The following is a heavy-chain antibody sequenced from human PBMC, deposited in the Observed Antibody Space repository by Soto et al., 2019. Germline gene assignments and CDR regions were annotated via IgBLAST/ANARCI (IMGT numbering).Heavy chain of an antibody. CDR1: GFTFSSYA. J-gene: IGHJ6*02. CDR2: IRISGDRT. Sequence: EVQLLESGGGLVQPGGSLRLSCAASGFTFSSYAMSWVRQAPGKGLEWVSVIRISGDRTYYADSVKGRFTISRDNSKKTLYMHMNSLRAEDTAVYYCAKQQGPGTPYYYAMDVWGQGTTVTVSS. D-gene: IGHD1-1*01. V-gene: IGHV3-23*01. CDR3: AKQQGPGTPYYYAMDV.